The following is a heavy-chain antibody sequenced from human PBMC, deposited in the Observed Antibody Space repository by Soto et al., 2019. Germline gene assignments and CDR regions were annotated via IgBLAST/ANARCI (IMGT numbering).Heavy chain of an antibody. J-gene: IGHJ4*02. CDR1: RFTFSNYA. V-gene: IGHV3-74*01. CDR2: INGTGTST. D-gene: IGHD1-20*01. CDR3: ARDNWNSN. Sequence: GGSLRLSCAASRFTFSNYAMSWVRQAPGKGLVWVSRINGTGTSTNYADSVKGRFAILRDNAKNTLYLQMNSLRAEDTAVYYCARDNWNSNWGQGTLVTVSS.